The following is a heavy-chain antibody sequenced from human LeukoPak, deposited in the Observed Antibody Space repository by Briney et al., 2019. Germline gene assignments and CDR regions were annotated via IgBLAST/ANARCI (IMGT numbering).Heavy chain of an antibody. J-gene: IGHJ6*03. CDR1: GGSISSTSYY. CDR3: ARVNGGSFYYLDV. D-gene: IGHD1-26*01. V-gene: IGHV4-39*01. Sequence: SETLSLTCTVSGGSISSTSYYWGWSRQPPGKGLEWLGSIYYSGITYYNPSLKSRVTISVDTSKNQFSLKLSSVTATDTAVCFCARVNGGSFYYLDVWGKGTTVTVSS. CDR2: IYYSGIT.